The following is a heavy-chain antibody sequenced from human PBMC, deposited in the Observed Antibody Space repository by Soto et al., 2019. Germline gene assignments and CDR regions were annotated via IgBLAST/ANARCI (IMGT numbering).Heavy chain of an antibody. CDR3: AKDYVYCIGRPPSYFDY. V-gene: IGHV3-23*01. Sequence: GGSLRLSCAASGFTFTSYAMSWVRQAPGKGLQWVSAISGSGGSTYYPDSVKGRFTISRDNSKNTLYLQMNSLRAEDTAVYYCAKDYVYCIGRPPSYFDYWGKGSLVPVSS. D-gene: IGHD1-26*01. CDR2: ISGSGGST. J-gene: IGHJ4*02. CDR1: GFTFTSYA.